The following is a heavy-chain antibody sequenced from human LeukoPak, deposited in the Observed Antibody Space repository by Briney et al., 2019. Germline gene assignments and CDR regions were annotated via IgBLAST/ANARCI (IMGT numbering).Heavy chain of an antibody. J-gene: IGHJ4*02. CDR2: IIPIFGTA. V-gene: IGHV1-69*05. CDR1: GGTFSSYA. CDR3: AREVRGNGLCCHFDY. D-gene: IGHD2-8*01. Sequence: SVKVSCKASGGTFSSYAISWVRQAPGQGLEWMGRIIPIFGTANYAQKFQGRVTITTDESTSTAYMELSSLRSEDTAVYYCAREVRGNGLCCHFDYWGQGTLVTVSS.